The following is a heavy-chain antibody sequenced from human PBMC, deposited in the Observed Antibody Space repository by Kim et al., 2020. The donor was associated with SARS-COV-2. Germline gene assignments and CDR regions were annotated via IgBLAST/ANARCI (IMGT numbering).Heavy chain of an antibody. CDR1: GYGFTNNY. D-gene: IGHD1-1*01. J-gene: IGHJ4*02. Sequence: ASVKVSCKTSGYGFTNNYLHWVRLAPGQGLEWIGMIYPNDGTTTYAQKFQGRVTMTRDTPTRTGYMELSSLTSADTAMYYCARDLEGFDYLGQGTLVTVS. CDR3: ARDLEGFDY. CDR2: IYPNDGTT. V-gene: IGHV1-46*01.